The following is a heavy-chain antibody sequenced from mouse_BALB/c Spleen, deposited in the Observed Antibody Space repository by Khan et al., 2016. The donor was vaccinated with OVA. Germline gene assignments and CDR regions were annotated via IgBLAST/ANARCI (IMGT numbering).Heavy chain of an antibody. V-gene: IGHV2-6-7*01. Sequence: VQLKQSGPGLVAPSQSLSITCTVSGFSLTGYGVNWVRQPPGKGLEWLGMIWGDGSTDYNSALKSRLNLSKDNSKSHVFLKMNSLQTEDTARYYCARAYYCNYREAMDYWGQGTSVTVSS. CDR1: GFSLTGYG. CDR2: IWGDGST. J-gene: IGHJ4*01. CDR3: ARAYYCNYREAMDY. D-gene: IGHD2-10*01.